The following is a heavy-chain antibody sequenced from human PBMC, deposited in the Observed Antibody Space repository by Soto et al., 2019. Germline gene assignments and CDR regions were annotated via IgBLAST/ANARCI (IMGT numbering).Heavy chain of an antibody. D-gene: IGHD3-16*01. CDR2: TSYDGSNK. J-gene: IGHJ1*01. V-gene: IGHV3-33*05. CDR1: GFTFRSYV. Sequence: QVQLVESGGGVVQPGTSLRVSCVGSGFTFRSYVIHWVRQAPGKGLEWVALTSYDGSNKYYGDSVRGRFTISRDNPRNKVVLQRDSRRREDTALYYCARWGTTGGLDVWGQGTLVSVSS. CDR3: ARWGTTGGLDV.